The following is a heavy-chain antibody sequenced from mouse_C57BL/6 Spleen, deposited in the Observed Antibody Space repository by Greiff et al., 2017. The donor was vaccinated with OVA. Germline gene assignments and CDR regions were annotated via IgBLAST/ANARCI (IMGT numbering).Heavy chain of an antibody. J-gene: IGHJ3*01. D-gene: IGHD2-4*01. Sequence: VQLPQPGAELVRPGSSVKLSCKASGYTFTSYWMDLVNQSPGQGLEWIGNIYPSDSETHYNQKFNDKSTLTVDKSSSTAYMQLSSLTSEDSAVYYCAREDDYDVARFAYWGQGTLVTVSA. CDR3: AREDDYDVARFAY. CDR2: IYPSDSET. V-gene: IGHV1-61*01. CDR1: GYTFTSYW.